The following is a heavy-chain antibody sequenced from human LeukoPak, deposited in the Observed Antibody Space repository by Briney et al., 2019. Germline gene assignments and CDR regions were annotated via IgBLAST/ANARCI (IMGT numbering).Heavy chain of an antibody. CDR3: AKRGVVIRVILVGFHKEAYYFDS. V-gene: IGHV3-23*01. CDR2: ISGSGGGT. Sequence: GGSLRLSCEVSGITLSNYGMSWVRQAPGKGLEWVAGISGSGGGTNYAESVKGRFTISRDNSKNTLYLQMNSLRAEDTAVYFCAKRGVVIRVILVGFHKEAYYFDSWGQGALVSASS. J-gene: IGHJ4*02. D-gene: IGHD3-22*01. CDR1: GITLSNYG.